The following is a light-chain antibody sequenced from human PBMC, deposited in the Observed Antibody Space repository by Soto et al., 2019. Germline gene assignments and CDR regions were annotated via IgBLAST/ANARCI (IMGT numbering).Light chain of an antibody. J-gene: IGLJ3*02. V-gene: IGLV2-11*01. CDR3: CSYAGSYTWV. CDR1: SSDVGSYKY. Sequence: QSALTQPRSVSGSPGQSVTITWTVTSSDVGSYKYVSWYQQHPGNAPKLIIYDVTKRPSGVPDRFSGSKSGNTASLTISGLQADDEADYSCCSYAGSYTWVFGGGTKVTVL. CDR2: DVT.